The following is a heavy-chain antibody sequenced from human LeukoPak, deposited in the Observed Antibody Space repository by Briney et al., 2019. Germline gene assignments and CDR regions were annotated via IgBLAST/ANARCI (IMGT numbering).Heavy chain of an antibody. V-gene: IGHV4-59*02. Sequence: SETLSLTCTVSGGSVRSYSWSWIRQPPGKGLEYIGHIYNGGSPTYNPSLMGRLTMSVDTAKNQLSLHLPSVTTADTALYFCARNKGVAARHDYWGQGTLVIVSS. CDR1: GGSVRSYS. CDR3: ARNKGVAARHDY. D-gene: IGHD6-19*01. CDR2: IYNGGSP. J-gene: IGHJ4*02.